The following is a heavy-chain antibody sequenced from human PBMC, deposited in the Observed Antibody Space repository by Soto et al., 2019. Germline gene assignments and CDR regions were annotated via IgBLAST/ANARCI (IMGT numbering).Heavy chain of an antibody. J-gene: IGHJ4*02. V-gene: IGHV1-2*02. D-gene: IGHD1-7*01. CDR2: INPNSGGT. CDR3: ARDWVTGTTPVGGY. Sequence: ASVKVSCKASGYTFAGYYMHWVRQAPGQGREWMGWINPNSGGTNYAQKFQVRVTMTRDTSISTAYMELSRLRSDDTAVYYCARDWVTGTTPVGGYWGQGTLVTVSS. CDR1: GYTFAGYY.